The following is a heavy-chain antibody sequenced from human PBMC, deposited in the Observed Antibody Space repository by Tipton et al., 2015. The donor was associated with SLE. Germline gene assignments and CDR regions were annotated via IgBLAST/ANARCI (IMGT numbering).Heavy chain of an antibody. CDR1: GGSFSGYY. CDR3: ARVPYSSGWTRWAFDI. D-gene: IGHD6-19*01. V-gene: IGHV4-34*01. Sequence: TLSLTCAVHGGSFSGYYWSWIRQPPGKGLEWIGEINHSGSTNYNPSLKCRVTISVDTSKNQFSLKLSSVTAADTAVYYCARVPYSSGWTRWAFDIWGQGTMVTVSS. J-gene: IGHJ3*02. CDR2: INHSGST.